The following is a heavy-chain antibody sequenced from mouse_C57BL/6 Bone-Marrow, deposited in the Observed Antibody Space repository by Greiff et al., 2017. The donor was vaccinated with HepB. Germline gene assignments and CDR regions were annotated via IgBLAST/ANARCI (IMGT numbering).Heavy chain of an antibody. D-gene: IGHD1-1*01. CDR2: ISNLAYSI. CDR1: GFTFSDYG. Sequence: EVKLQQSGGGLVQPGGSLKLSCAASGFTFSDYGMAWVRQAPRKGPEWVAFISNLAYSIYYADTVTGRFTISRENAKNTLYLEMSSLRSEDTAMYYCARPHYGSSKDWYFDVWGTGTTVTVSS. J-gene: IGHJ1*03. V-gene: IGHV5-15*01. CDR3: ARPHYGSSKDWYFDV.